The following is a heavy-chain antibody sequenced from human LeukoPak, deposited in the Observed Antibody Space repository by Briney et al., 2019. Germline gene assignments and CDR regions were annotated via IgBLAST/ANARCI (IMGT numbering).Heavy chain of an antibody. CDR2: IDYSGST. V-gene: IGHV4-38-2*02. CDR1: GYSISSGYY. Sequence: SETLSLTCTVSGYSISSGYYWGWIRQPPGKGLEWIGSIDYSGSTYHNPSLKSRITISVDTSKNQFSLKLSSVTAADTAVYYCARDSRYCSGGNCHLRLDYWGQGILVTVSS. J-gene: IGHJ4*02. CDR3: ARDSRYCSGGNCHLRLDY. D-gene: IGHD2-15*01.